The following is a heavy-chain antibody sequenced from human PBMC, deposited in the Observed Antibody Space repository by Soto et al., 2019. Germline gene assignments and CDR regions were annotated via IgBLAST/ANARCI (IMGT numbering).Heavy chain of an antibody. CDR3: VKDKLAVVVTNGMDV. Sequence: EVQVVESGGGLVQPGRSLRLSCAASGFTFDDYAMHWVRQAPGRGLEWVSGISWNSDYIGYADSVKGRFSISRDNAKNSLYLQMNCLRDEDTALYYCVKDKLAVVVTNGMDVWGQGTMVTVSS. CDR2: ISWNSDYI. D-gene: IGHD3-22*01. V-gene: IGHV3-9*01. CDR1: GFTFDDYA. J-gene: IGHJ6*02.